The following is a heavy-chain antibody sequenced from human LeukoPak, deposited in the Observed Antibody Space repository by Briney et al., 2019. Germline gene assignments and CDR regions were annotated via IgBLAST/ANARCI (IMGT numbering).Heavy chain of an antibody. CDR3: AKIERWLVHGFDL. J-gene: IGHJ2*01. CDR2: ISYDGSNK. D-gene: IGHD6-19*01. V-gene: IGHV3-30*04. Sequence: GGSLRLSCAASGFTFSSYAMHWVRQAPGKGLEWVAVISYDGSNKYYADSVKGRFTISRDNSRNAVFLQMISPRDDDTAIYYCAKIERWLVHGFDLWGRGTLVTASS. CDR1: GFTFSSYA.